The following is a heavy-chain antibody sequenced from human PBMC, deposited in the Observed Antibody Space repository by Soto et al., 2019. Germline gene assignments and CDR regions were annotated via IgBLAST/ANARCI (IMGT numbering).Heavy chain of an antibody. J-gene: IGHJ6*02. D-gene: IGHD3-3*01. CDR3: ARGDTIFESSERYYHYGLDV. Sequence: QVKLVQSRAEVKKPGSSMRVSCKASEGTFNSYVVSWVRKAPGQGLQWMGGIIPLFGTTNYAHQLEGRVTITADTSTTTAYMELSGLRPGDTAVYYCARGDTIFESSERYYHYGLDVWGQGTTVIVSS. CDR1: EGTFNSYV. V-gene: IGHV1-69*06. CDR2: IIPLFGTT.